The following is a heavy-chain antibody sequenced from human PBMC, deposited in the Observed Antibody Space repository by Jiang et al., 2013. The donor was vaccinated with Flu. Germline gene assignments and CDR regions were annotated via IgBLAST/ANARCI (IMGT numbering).Heavy chain of an antibody. J-gene: IGHJ4*02. V-gene: IGHV6-1*01. CDR2: TYYRSKWYN. CDR3: ARDITGTGGFDY. D-gene: IGHD1-7*01. CDR1: GDSVSSNTAA. Sequence: QTLSLTCAISGDSVSSNTAAWNWIRQSPSRGFEWLGRTYYRSKWYNDYAVSVKSRITIKPDTSKNQFSLQLSSVTPEDTTVYYCARDITGTGGFDYWGQGTLVTVSS.